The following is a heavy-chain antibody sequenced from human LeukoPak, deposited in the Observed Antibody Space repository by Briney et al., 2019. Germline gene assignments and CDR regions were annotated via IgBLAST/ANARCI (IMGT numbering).Heavy chain of an antibody. CDR2: ISGSGGST. CDR3: AIKGLLQPNGNAFDI. V-gene: IGHV3-23*01. CDR1: GFTFSSYA. Sequence: GGSLRLSCAASGFTFSSYAMSWVRQAPGKGLEWVSAISGSGGSTYSADSVKGRFTISRDNSKNTLYLQMNSLRAEDTAVYYCAIKGLLQPNGNAFDIWGRGTMVTVSS. J-gene: IGHJ3*02. D-gene: IGHD3-22*01.